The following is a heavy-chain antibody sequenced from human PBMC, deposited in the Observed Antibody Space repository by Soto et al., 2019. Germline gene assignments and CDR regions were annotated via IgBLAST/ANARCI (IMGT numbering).Heavy chain of an antibody. V-gene: IGHV4-4*02. CDR2: INQRGSP. J-gene: IGHJ5*02. D-gene: IGHD2-15*01. CDR3: AGLGMVAAHREFDP. CDR1: SGTISSSNW. Sequence: QVQLQEAGPGLVKPSGTLSLTCAGSSGTISSSNWWTWVRQPPGKGLEWIGEINQRGSPNYNPSLRSRVTISVDKSKSPFFLKLTSVTAADTAIYYCAGLGMVAAHREFDPWGQGTVVTVSS.